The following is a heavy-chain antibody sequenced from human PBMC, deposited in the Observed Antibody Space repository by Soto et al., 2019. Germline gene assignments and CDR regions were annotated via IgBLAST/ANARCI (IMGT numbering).Heavy chain of an antibody. V-gene: IGHV3-33*01. CDR1: GFTFSSYG. Sequence: GGSLRLSCAASGFTFSSYGMHWVRQAPGKGLEWVAVIWYDGSNKYYADSVKGRFTISRDNSKNTLYLQMNGLRAGDTAVYYWARVSDDCSSTSCSIDYWGQGTLVTVSS. CDR2: IWYDGSNK. D-gene: IGHD2-2*01. J-gene: IGHJ4*02. CDR3: ARVSDDCSSTSCSIDY.